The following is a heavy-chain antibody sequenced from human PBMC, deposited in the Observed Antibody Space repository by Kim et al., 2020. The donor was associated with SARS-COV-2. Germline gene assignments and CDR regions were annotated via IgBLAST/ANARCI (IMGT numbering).Heavy chain of an antibody. V-gene: IGHV4-34*01. CDR2: ST. Sequence: STNDNTCLKRRVTISVDTSKNQFSLKLSSVTAADTAVYYCARATRGLLWFGGQGTLVTVSS. D-gene: IGHD3-10*01. CDR3: ARATRGLLWF. J-gene: IGHJ4*02.